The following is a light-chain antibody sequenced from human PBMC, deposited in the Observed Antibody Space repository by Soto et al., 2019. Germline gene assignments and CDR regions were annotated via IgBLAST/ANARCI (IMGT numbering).Light chain of an antibody. CDR2: EVS. J-gene: IGLJ2*01. V-gene: IGLV2-14*01. CDR1: SRDVGGYKY. Sequence: QSALTQPASVSGSPGQSITISCTGTSRDVGGYKYVSWYQQHPGKAPKLIIYEVSNRPSGVSNRFSGSKSGNTASLTISGLQAEDEADYYCTSYRGSSTLVFGGGTQLPS. CDR3: TSYRGSSTLV.